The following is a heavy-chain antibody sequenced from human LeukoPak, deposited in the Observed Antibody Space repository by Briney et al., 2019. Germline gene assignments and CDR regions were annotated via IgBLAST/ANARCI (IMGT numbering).Heavy chain of an antibody. V-gene: IGHV3-23*01. J-gene: IGHJ4*02. D-gene: IGHD3-9*01. CDR1: GFTFSSYA. CDR3: TRDLTIRYFDWSPDY. CDR2: ISGSGGST. Sequence: GGSLRLSCAASGFTFSSYAMSWVRQAPGKGLEWVSAISGSGGSTYYADSVKGRFTISRDNSKNTLYLQINSLRAEDTAVYYCTRDLTIRYFDWSPDYWGQGTLVTVSS.